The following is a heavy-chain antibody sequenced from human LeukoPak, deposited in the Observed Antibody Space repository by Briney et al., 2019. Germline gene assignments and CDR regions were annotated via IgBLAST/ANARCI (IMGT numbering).Heavy chain of an antibody. CDR3: AKGAGSGWGELDP. D-gene: IGHD6-19*01. CDR2: ISGSGGST. V-gene: IGHV3-23*01. Sequence: GGTLRLSCPAYGFTFSSYAMSWVRQAPGKGLEWVSAISGSGGSTYYADSVKGRFTISRDNSKNTLYLQMNSLRAEDTAVYYCAKGAGSGWGELDPWGQGTLVTVSS. J-gene: IGHJ5*02. CDR1: GFTFSSYA.